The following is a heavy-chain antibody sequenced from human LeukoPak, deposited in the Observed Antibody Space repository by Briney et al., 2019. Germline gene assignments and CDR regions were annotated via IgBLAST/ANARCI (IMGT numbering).Heavy chain of an antibody. J-gene: IGHJ6*02. Sequence: GGSLRLSCAASGFTFSGSAMHWVRQASGKGLEWVGRIRSKANSYATAYAASVKGRFTISRDDSKNTAYLQMNSLKTEDTAVYYCTRQDRLCMDVWGQGTTVTVSS. CDR2: IRSKANSYAT. CDR1: GFTFSGSA. D-gene: IGHD6-25*01. V-gene: IGHV3-73*01. CDR3: TRQDRLCMDV.